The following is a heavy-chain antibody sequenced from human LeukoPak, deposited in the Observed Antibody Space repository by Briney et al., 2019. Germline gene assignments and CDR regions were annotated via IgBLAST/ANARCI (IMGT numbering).Heavy chain of an antibody. Sequence: ASVKVSCKASGYTFTGYYMHWVRQAPGQGVEWMGWINPNSGGTNYAQKCQGRGTMTRDRSNSTAYMELSRLRSDDKAGYYCAREPYGSGSYYFDYWGQGTLVTVSS. J-gene: IGHJ4*02. V-gene: IGHV1-2*02. D-gene: IGHD3-10*01. CDR2: INPNSGGT. CDR3: AREPYGSGSYYFDY. CDR1: GYTFTGYY.